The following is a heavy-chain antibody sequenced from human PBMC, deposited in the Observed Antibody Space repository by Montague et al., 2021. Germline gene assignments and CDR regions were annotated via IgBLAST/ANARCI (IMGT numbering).Heavy chain of an antibody. D-gene: IGHD2-21*01. J-gene: IGHJ4*02. CDR2: IKQDGSEK. CDR3: ARDQGQGYCGGDCYVGLDY. Sequence: SLRLSCAASGFTFSNYWMSWVRQAPGKGLEWVANIKQDGSEKHYVDSVKGRVTISRDNAENSLYLQMNSLRAEDTAVYFCARDQGQGYCGGDCYVGLDYWGQGTLVTVSS. CDR1: GFTFSNYW. V-gene: IGHV3-7*01.